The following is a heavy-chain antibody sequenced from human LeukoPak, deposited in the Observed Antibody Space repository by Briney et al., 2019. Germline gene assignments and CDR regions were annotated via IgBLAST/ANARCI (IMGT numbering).Heavy chain of an antibody. CDR2: IRYDGSNK. CDR3: AKDGGITGTTGRFDY. Sequence: PGGSLRLSCAASGFTFSSYGMHWVRQAPGKGLEWVAFIRYDGSNKYYADSVKGRFTISRDNSKNTLYLQMNSLRAEDTALYYCAKDGGITGTTGRFDYWGQGTLVTVSS. D-gene: IGHD1-20*01. J-gene: IGHJ4*02. V-gene: IGHV3-30*02. CDR1: GFTFSSYG.